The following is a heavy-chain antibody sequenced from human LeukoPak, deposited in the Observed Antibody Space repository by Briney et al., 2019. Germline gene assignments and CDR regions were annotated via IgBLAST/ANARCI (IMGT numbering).Heavy chain of an antibody. D-gene: IGHD5-12*01. Sequence: GASVKVSCKASGYTFAGYYMHWVRQAPGQGLEWMGRINPNSGGTNYAQKFQGRVTMTRDTSISTAYMELSRLRSDDTAVYYCARLIYSGYDRDYWGQGTLVTVSS. V-gene: IGHV1-2*06. CDR3: ARLIYSGYDRDY. CDR1: GYTFAGYY. J-gene: IGHJ4*02. CDR2: INPNSGGT.